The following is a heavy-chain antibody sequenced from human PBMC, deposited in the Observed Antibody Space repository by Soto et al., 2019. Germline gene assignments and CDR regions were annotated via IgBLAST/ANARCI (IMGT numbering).Heavy chain of an antibody. D-gene: IGHD3-3*02. V-gene: IGHV3-30*18. J-gene: IGHJ4*01. Sequence: PWGSLRLSCAASGFTFSSFGMHWVRQAPGKGLEWVAVISYDGTEENYADSVKGRATVSRDNSKNTVYLQMNRLRGDDSAIYYCAKGRFDVVTISPFDHWGQGTLVTVS. CDR2: ISYDGTEE. CDR1: GFTFSSFG. CDR3: AKGRFDVVTISPFDH.